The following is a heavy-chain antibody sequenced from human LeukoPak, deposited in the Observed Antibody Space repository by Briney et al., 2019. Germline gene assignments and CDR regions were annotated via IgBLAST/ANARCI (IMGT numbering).Heavy chain of an antibody. CDR3: ASPYGMDV. CDR1: GGSFSGYY. V-gene: IGHV4-34*01. CDR2: INHSGST. Sequence: SETLSLTCAVYGGSFSGYYWSWNRQPPGKGLEWIGEINHSGSTNYNPSLKSRVTISVDTSKNQFSLKLSSVTAADTAVYYCASPYGMDVWGQGTTVTVSS. J-gene: IGHJ6*02.